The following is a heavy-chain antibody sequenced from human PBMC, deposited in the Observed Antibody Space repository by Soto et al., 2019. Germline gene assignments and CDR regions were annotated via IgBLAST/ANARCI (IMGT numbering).Heavy chain of an antibody. CDR1: AFTLSDYY. CDR2: ISTSGTII. J-gene: IGHJ4*02. Sequence: QVQLVESGGGLVKPGGSLRVSCEASAFTLSDYYMSWIRQAPGKGLEWLSYISTSGTIIYYADSVKGRFTISRDNAKKSLYLHMSNLGAEDTAIYYCARVARDYGDLYYFDLWGQGTLVTVSS. V-gene: IGHV3-11*01. CDR3: ARVARDYGDLYYFDL. D-gene: IGHD4-17*01.